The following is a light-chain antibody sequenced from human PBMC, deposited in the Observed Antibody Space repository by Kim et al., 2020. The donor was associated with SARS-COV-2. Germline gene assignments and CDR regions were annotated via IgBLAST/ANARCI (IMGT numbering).Light chain of an antibody. CDR2: EVS. CDR1: NSDIGSYNL. V-gene: IGLV2-23*02. Sequence: QRITISCTGTNSDIGSYNLVSWYQQHPGKSPKLMIYEVSKRPPGVSARFSGSKSGNTASLTISGLQAEDEADYYCCSYAGSFTLELFGGGTQLTVL. J-gene: IGLJ3*02. CDR3: CSYAGSFTLEL.